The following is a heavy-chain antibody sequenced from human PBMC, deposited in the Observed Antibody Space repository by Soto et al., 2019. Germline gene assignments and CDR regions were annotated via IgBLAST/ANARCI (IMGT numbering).Heavy chain of an antibody. V-gene: IGHV3-30-3*01. CDR1: GFTFSSYA. J-gene: IGHJ4*02. D-gene: IGHD2-15*01. CDR2: ISYDGSNK. CDR3: ARDHGYCSGGSCYVFDY. Sequence: QVQLVESGGGVVQPGRSLRLSCAASGFTFSSYAMHWVRQAPGKGLEWVAVISYDGSNKYYADSVKGRYTISRDNSKNTLYRKMNSLRAEETAVYYCARDHGYCSGGSCYVFDYWGQGTLVTVSS.